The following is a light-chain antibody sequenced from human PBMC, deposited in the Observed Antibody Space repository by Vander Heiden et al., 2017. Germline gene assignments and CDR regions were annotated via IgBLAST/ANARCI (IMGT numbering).Light chain of an antibody. V-gene: IGKV2-28*01. Sequence: DIVMTTSPLSLPVTPGEQASIPCSTSKSLLHSNGYNYLDWYLQKPGQSPQLLIYLGSNRASVVPDRFSSSGSGTDFTLKSSRVAAEDVGVYYCMQALQTPPTFGQGTKVEIK. CDR2: LGS. CDR3: MQALQTPPT. J-gene: IGKJ1*01. CDR1: KSLLHSNGYNY.